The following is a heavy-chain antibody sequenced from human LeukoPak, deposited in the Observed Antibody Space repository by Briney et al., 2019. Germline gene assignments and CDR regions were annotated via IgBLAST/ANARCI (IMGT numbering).Heavy chain of an antibody. CDR2: ISAYNGNT. CDR1: GYTFTSYG. D-gene: IGHD3-3*01. CDR3: ARDKVGIGVVIMSGFDP. J-gene: IGHJ5*02. Sequence: ASVKVSCKASGYTFTSYGISWVRQAPGQGLEWMGWISAYNGNTNYAQKLQGRVTVTTDTPTSTAYMELRSLRSDDTAVYYCARDKVGIGVVIMSGFDPWGQGTLVTVSS. V-gene: IGHV1-18*01.